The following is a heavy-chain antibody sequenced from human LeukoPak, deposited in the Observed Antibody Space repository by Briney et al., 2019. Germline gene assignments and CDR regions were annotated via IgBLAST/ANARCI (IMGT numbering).Heavy chain of an antibody. CDR3: ARETAYCSSTSCYHSGAFDI. Sequence: GGSLRLSCAASGFIVSSNYMSWVRQAPGKGLEWVSVIYSGGSTYYADSVKGRFTISRDNSKNTLYLQMNSLRAEDTAVYYCARETAYCSSTSCYHSGAFDIWGQGTMVTVSS. D-gene: IGHD2-2*01. J-gene: IGHJ3*02. CDR2: IYSGGST. CDR1: GFIVSSNY. V-gene: IGHV3-66*02.